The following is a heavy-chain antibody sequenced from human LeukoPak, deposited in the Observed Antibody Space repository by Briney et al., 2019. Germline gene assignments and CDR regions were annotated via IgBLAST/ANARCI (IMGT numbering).Heavy chain of an antibody. CDR3: ATLAGEVVAATPEDYYGMDV. CDR2: ISGSGGST. CDR1: GFTFSSYA. J-gene: IGHJ6*02. Sequence: AGGSLRLSCAASGFTFSSYAMSWVRQAPGKGLEWVSAISGSGGSTYYADSVKGRFTISRDNSKNTLYLQMNSLRAEDTAVYYCATLAGEVVAATPEDYYGMDVWGQGTTVTVSS. V-gene: IGHV3-23*01. D-gene: IGHD2-15*01.